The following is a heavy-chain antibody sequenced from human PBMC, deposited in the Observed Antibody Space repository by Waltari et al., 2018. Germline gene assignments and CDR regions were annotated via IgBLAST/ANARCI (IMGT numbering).Heavy chain of an antibody. V-gene: IGHV1-2*06. Sequence: QVQLVQSGAEVKKPGASVKVSCKASGYTFTGYYMHWVRQAPGQGLEWMGRINPNSGGTNYAQKFQGRVTITADKSTSTAYMELSSLRSEDTAVYYCARDLGSETDYWGQGTLVTVSS. CDR2: INPNSGGT. J-gene: IGHJ4*02. CDR3: ARDLGSETDY. CDR1: GYTFTGYY.